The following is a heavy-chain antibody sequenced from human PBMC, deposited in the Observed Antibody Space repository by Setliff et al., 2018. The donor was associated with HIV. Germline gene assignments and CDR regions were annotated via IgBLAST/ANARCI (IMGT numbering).Heavy chain of an antibody. D-gene: IGHD3-10*01. Sequence: GESLKISCAVSGVTYNDHFMDWVRQAPGKGLEWPGRSRSKSEGYATYYAASVKDRFIISRDESKTALFLQMNSLRTEDAAIYYCALMLRGIPFWGRGTLVTVSS. V-gene: IGHV3-72*01. CDR1: GVTYNDHF. J-gene: IGHJ4*02. CDR3: ALMLRGIPF. CDR2: SRSKSEGYAT.